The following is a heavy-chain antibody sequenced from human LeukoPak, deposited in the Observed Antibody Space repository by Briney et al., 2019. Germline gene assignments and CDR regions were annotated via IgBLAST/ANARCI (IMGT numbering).Heavy chain of an antibody. CDR2: ISSSRSYI. CDR1: GFTFSSYS. V-gene: IGHV3-21*01. CDR3: AKFTRSSGDCL. D-gene: IGHD2-21*01. J-gene: IGHJ4*02. Sequence: RGSLRLSCAASGFTFSSYSMNWVRQAPGKGLEWVSSISSSRSYIYYADSVKGRFTISRDNGKNSLYLQMNSLRAEDTAVYYCAKFTRSSGDCLWGQGILVTVSS.